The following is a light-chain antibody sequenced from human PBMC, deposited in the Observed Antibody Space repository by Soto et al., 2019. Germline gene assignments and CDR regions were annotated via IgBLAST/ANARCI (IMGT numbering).Light chain of an antibody. CDR2: GAS. CDR1: QSVSTN. Sequence: EIVMTQSPATLSVSPGERATLSCRASQSVSTNLAWYQQKPGQAPRLLMYGASTRATGIPARFSGSGSGTEFSLTITSLQSEDFAVYYCQQHNNWPWTFGQGTKVGIK. V-gene: IGKV3-15*01. CDR3: QQHNNWPWT. J-gene: IGKJ1*01.